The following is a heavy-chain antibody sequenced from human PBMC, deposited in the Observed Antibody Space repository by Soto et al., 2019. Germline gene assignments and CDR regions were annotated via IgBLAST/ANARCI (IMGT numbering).Heavy chain of an antibody. Sequence: GGSLRLSCAASGFTFDDYGMSWVRQAPGKGLKWVSGINWNGGSTGYADSVKGRFTISRDNAKNSLYLQMNSLRAEDTALYYCARVNDSAGRYYYYGMDVWGQGTTVTVSS. CDR2: INWNGGST. CDR3: ARVNDSAGRYYYYGMDV. CDR1: GFTFDDYG. V-gene: IGHV3-20*04. J-gene: IGHJ6*02. D-gene: IGHD1-1*01.